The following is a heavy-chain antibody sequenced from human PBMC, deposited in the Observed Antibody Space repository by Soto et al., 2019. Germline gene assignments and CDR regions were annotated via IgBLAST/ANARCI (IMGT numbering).Heavy chain of an antibody. D-gene: IGHD6-13*01. CDR2: INPNSGGT. V-gene: IGHV1-2*04. Sequence: ASVKVSCKASGYTFTGYYMHWVRQAPGQGLEWMGWINPNSGGTNYAQKFQGWVTMTRDTSISTAYMELSRLRSDDTAVYYCARSIAAAGTYYYGMDVWGQGTTVTGLL. CDR3: ARSIAAAGTYYYGMDV. J-gene: IGHJ6*02. CDR1: GYTFTGYY.